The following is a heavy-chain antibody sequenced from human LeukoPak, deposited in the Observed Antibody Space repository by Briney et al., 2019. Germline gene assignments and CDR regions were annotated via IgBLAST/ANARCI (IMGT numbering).Heavy chain of an antibody. D-gene: IGHD3-9*01. Sequence: SETLSLTCTVSGGSISSGGYYWSWIRQPPGKGLEWIGYIYYSGSTYYNPSLKSRVTISGDRSKNQFSLKLSSVTAADTAVYYCARASYDILTGSGAFDIWGQGTMVTVSS. CDR2: IYYSGST. CDR1: GGSISSGGYY. V-gene: IGHV4-30-2*01. J-gene: IGHJ3*02. CDR3: ARASYDILTGSGAFDI.